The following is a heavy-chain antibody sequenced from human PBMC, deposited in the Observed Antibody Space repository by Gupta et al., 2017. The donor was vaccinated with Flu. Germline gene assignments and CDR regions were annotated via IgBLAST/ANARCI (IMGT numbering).Heavy chain of an antibody. J-gene: IGHJ4*02. CDR3: ASLPWDYGDERSFDH. CDR2: SWDDGSNL. CDR1: GFTVSGSH. Sequence: VQLVESGGGVVQPGWSPRLSCAASGFTVSGSHMHWVRQAPGKGLEWVAVSWDDGSNLYYADSVRGRFTISRDYSKDTLYLQMNSLRAEDTALYYCASLPWDYGDERSFDHWGQGTLVTVSS. V-gene: IGHV3-33*01. D-gene: IGHD4-17*01.